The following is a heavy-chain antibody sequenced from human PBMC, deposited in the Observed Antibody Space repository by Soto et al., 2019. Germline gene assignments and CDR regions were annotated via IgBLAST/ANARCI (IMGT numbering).Heavy chain of an antibody. CDR3: ARETDGMDV. V-gene: IGHV3-30*04. D-gene: IGHD2-21*02. CDR1: GFTFSSYA. CDR2: VSYDGRNK. J-gene: IGHJ6*02. Sequence: QVQLVESGGGVVQPGRSLRLSCAASGFTFSSYAMHWVREAPGKGLEWVAVVSYDGRNKYYVDSVKGRFTISRDNSKNTLYLQMNSLRTEDTAVYYCARETDGMDVWGQGTTVTVSS.